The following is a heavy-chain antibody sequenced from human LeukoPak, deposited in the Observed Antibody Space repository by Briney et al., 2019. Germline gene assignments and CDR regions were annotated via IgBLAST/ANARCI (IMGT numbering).Heavy chain of an antibody. V-gene: IGHV4-30-4*08. Sequence: PSETLSLTCTVSGGSLSSGDYYWSWIRQPPGKGLEWIGYIYYSGSTYYNPSLKSRVTISVDTSKNQFSLKLSSVTAADTAVYYCARDSGYYDSSGLGVWGQGTLVTVSS. CDR3: ARDSGYYDSSGLGV. CDR2: IYYSGST. D-gene: IGHD3-22*01. CDR1: GGSLSSGDYY. J-gene: IGHJ4*02.